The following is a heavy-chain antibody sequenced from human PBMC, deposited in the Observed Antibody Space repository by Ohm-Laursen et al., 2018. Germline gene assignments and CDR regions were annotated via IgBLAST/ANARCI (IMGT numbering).Heavy chain of an antibody. Sequence: GASVKVSCKASGYTFTSYDINWVRQAPGQGLEWMGGIIPIFGTANYAQKFQGRVTITADKSTSTAYMELSGLRSEDTAVYYCARGRAVAVPGAPDAFDIWGQGTMVTVSS. CDR2: IIPIFGTA. V-gene: IGHV1-69*06. CDR3: ARGRAVAVPGAPDAFDI. D-gene: IGHD6-19*01. J-gene: IGHJ3*02. CDR1: GYTFTSYD.